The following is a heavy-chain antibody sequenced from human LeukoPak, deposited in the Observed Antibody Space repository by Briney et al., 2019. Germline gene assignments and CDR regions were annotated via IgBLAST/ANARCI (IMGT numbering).Heavy chain of an antibody. D-gene: IGHD6-6*01. J-gene: IGHJ6*03. CDR2: IIPIFGTA. CDR1: GGTFSSYA. CDR3: ATSSWTDSSSSGYYYYYYMDV. Sequence: ASVKVSCKASGGTFSSYAISWVRQAPGQGRDWMGGIIPIFGTANYAQKFKGRVTITADKSTSTAYMELSSLRSEDTAVYYCATSSWTDSSSSGYYYYYYMDVWGKGTTVTVSS. V-gene: IGHV1-69*06.